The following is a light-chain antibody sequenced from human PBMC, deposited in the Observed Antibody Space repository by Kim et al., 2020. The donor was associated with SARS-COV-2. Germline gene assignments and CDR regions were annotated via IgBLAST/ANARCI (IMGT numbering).Light chain of an antibody. CDR2: GKN. V-gene: IGLV3-19*01. CDR1: SLRSYY. Sequence: VALGQTVRITCQGDSLRSYYATWYQQKPGQAPIVVIYGKNNRPSGIPDRFSGSSSGNTASLSITGTQAGDEADYYCNSRDSNDNVVFGGGTKLTVL. CDR3: NSRDSNDNVV. J-gene: IGLJ2*01.